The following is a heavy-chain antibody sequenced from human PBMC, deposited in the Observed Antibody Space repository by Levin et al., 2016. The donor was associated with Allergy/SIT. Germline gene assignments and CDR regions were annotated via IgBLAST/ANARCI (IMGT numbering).Heavy chain of an antibody. CDR2: ISGSGGST. CDR1: GFTFSSYA. Sequence: GESLKISCAASGFTFSSYAMSWVRQAPGKGLEWVSAISGSGGSTYYADSVKGRFTISRDNSKNTLYLQMNSLRAEDTAVYYCAKSPSSIAARPAHYWGQGTLVTVSS. J-gene: IGHJ4*02. CDR3: AKSPSSIAARPAHY. D-gene: IGHD6-6*01. V-gene: IGHV3-23*01.